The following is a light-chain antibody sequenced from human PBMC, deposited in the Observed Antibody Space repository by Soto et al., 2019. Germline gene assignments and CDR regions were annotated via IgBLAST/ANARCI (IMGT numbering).Light chain of an antibody. CDR3: QQCFSSPPT. CDR2: WAS. J-gene: IGKJ1*01. CDR1: QSVLHRSNNKNY. Sequence: DIVLTQSPDSLAVSLGERATINCKSSQSVLHRSNNKNYLTWYQQKPGQPPKLLISWASTRESGVPDRFSGSGSGTDFTLTISSLRAEDVAVYYCQQCFSSPPTFGQGTRVEIK. V-gene: IGKV4-1*01.